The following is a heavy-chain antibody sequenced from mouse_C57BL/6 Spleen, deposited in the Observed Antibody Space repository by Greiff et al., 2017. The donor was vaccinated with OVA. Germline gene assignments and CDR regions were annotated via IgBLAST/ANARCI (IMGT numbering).Heavy chain of an antibody. V-gene: IGHV1-72*01. D-gene: IGHD2-3*01. J-gene: IGHJ3*01. CDR3: ASYDGYYGVFAY. CDR2: IDPNSGGT. Sequence: VQLQQPGAELVKPGASVELSCKASGYTFTSYWMHWVKQRPGRGLEWIGRIDPNSGGTKYNEKFKSKATLTVDKPSSTAYMQLSSLTSEDSAVYYCASYDGYYGVFAYWGQGTLVTVSA. CDR1: GYTFTSYW.